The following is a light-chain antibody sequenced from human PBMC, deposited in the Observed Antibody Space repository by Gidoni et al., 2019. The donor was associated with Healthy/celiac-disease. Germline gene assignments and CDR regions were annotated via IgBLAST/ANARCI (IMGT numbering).Light chain of an antibody. V-gene: IGLV2-11*01. Sequence: QTAPTQPRSGSGSPGQSVTISCTGTSSDVGGYNYVPWYQQHPGKAPKLMIYDVSKRPSGVPDRFSGSKSGNTASLTISVLQAEDEADYYCCSYAGSYTLEVFGGGTKLTVL. J-gene: IGLJ2*01. CDR1: SSDVGGYNY. CDR2: DVS. CDR3: CSYAGSYTLEV.